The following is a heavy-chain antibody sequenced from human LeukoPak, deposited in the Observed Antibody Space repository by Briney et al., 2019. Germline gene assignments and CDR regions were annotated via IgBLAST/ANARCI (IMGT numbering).Heavy chain of an antibody. CDR1: GFTFNSHS. Sequence: GGSLRLSCAASGFTFNSHSMSWVRQGPGKGLEWVSAISGSGGRTYYADSVKGRITISSDNSKNTLFLEMNSLRAEETAIYYCAKRYGGSPSGIDFWGQGTLVTVSS. J-gene: IGHJ4*02. CDR2: ISGSGGRT. V-gene: IGHV3-23*01. D-gene: IGHD1-26*01. CDR3: AKRYGGSPSGIDF.